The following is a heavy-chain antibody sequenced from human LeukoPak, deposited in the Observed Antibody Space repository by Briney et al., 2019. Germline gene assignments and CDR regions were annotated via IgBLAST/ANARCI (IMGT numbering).Heavy chain of an antibody. CDR1: GGSISSYY. CDR2: IYYSGST. V-gene: IGHV4-59*01. D-gene: IGHD3-10*01. CDR3: ARAQPGDHLDYFDY. J-gene: IGHJ4*02. Sequence: SETLSLTCTVSGGSISSYYWSWIRQPPGKGLEWIGYIYYSGSTNYNPSLKSRVTISVDTSKNQFSLKLSSVTAADTAVYYCARAQPGDHLDYFDYWGQGTLVTVSS.